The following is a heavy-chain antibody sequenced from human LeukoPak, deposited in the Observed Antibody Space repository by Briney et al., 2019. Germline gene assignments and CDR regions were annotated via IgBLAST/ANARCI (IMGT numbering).Heavy chain of an antibody. J-gene: IGHJ6*02. V-gene: IGHV3-30*18. CDR3: AKDLVVVPAARGPYYYGMDA. CDR2: ISYDGSNK. D-gene: IGHD2-2*01. CDR1: GFTFSSYG. Sequence: PGGSLRLSCAASGFTFSSYGMHWVRQAPGKGLEWVAVISYDGSNKYYADSVKGRFTISRDNSKNTLYLQMNSLRAEDTAVYYCAKDLVVVPAARGPYYYGMDAWGQGTTVTVSS.